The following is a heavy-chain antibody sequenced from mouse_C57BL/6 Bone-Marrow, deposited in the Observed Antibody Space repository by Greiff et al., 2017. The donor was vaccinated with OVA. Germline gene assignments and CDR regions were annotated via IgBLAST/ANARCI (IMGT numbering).Heavy chain of an antibody. D-gene: IGHD1-1*01. J-gene: IGHJ3*01. CDR1: GFTFSSYG. CDR2: ISSGGSYT. Sequence: DVQLVESGGDLVKPGGSLKLSCAASGFTFSSYGMSWVRQTPDKRLEWVATISSGGSYTYYPDSVKGRFTISRDNAKNTLYLQMSSLKSEDAAMYYYARKRYYGNEEGFAYWGQGTLVTVSA. CDR3: ARKRYYGNEEGFAY. V-gene: IGHV5-6*01.